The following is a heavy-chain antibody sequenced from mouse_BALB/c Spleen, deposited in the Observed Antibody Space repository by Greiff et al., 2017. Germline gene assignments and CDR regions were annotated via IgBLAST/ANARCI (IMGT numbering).Heavy chain of an antibody. CDR2: INPSTGYT. CDR3: ARGELGRRGYYAMDY. CDR1: GYTFTSYW. D-gene: IGHD4-1*01. J-gene: IGHJ4*01. Sequence: QVQLQQSGAELAKPGASVKMSCKASGYTFTSYWMHWVNQRPGQGLEWIGYINPSTGYTEYNQKFKDKATLTADKSSSTAYMQLSSLTSEDSAVYYCARGELGRRGYYAMDYWGQGTSVTVSS. V-gene: IGHV1-7*01.